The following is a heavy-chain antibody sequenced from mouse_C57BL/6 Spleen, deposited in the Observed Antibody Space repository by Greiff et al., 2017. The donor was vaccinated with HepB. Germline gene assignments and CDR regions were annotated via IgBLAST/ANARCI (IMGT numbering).Heavy chain of an antibody. D-gene: IGHD1-1*01. J-gene: IGHJ4*01. CDR3: ARITTVVDYYAMDY. V-gene: IGHV1-64*01. Sequence: VQLQQSGAELVKPGASVKLSCKASGYTFTSYWMHWVKQRPGQGLEWIGMIHPNSGSTNYNEKFKSKATLTVDKSSSTAYMQLSSLTSEDSAFYYCARITTVVDYYAMDYWGQGTSVTVSS. CDR2: IHPNSGST. CDR1: GYTFTSYW.